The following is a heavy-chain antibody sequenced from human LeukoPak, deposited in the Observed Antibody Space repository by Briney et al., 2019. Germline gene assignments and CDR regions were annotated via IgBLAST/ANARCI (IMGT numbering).Heavy chain of an antibody. CDR2: INHSGST. CDR1: GGSFSGYY. CDR3: ARSEGPWFGELWEDWFDP. Sequence: SETLSLTCAVYGGSFSGYYWSWIRQPPGKGLEWIGEINHSGSTNYNPSLKSRVTISVDKSKNQFSLKLSSVTAADTAVYYCARSEGPWFGELWEDWFDPWGQGTLVTVSS. V-gene: IGHV4-34*01. D-gene: IGHD3-10*01. J-gene: IGHJ5*02.